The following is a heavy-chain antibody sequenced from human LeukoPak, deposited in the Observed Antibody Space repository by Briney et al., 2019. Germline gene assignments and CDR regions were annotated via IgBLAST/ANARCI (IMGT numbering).Heavy chain of an antibody. CDR1: GGSISSSSYY. D-gene: IGHD4-17*01. J-gene: IGHJ6*03. Sequence: SETLSLTCTVSGGSISSSSYYWGWIRQPPGKGLEWIGSIYYSGSTYYNPSLKSRVTISVDTSKNQFSLKLSSVTAADTAVYYCVSGDYYYMDVWGKGTTVTVSS. V-gene: IGHV4-39*07. CDR3: VSGDYYYMDV. CDR2: IYYSGST.